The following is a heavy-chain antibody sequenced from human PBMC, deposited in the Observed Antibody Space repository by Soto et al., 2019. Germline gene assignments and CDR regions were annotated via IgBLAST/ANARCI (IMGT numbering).Heavy chain of an antibody. V-gene: IGHV3-74*01. D-gene: IGHD3-10*01. CDR3: AKDYSGGYYYGSGSYYNEDKGWTASGMDV. Sequence: GGSLRLSCAASGFTLSDYWMHWVRQVPGKGLLWVSRISVDGGSTSYADSVKGRFTISRDNSKNTLYLQMNSLRAEDTAVYYCAKDYSGGYYYGSGSYYNEDKGWTASGMDVWGQGTTVTVSS. CDR2: ISVDGGST. CDR1: GFTLSDYW. J-gene: IGHJ6*02.